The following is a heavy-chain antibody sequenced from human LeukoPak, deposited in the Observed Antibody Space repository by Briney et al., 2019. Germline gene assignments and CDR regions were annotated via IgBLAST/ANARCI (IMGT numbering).Heavy chain of an antibody. J-gene: IGHJ6*02. CDR2: IYSGGSA. Sequence: GGSLRLSCAASGFTVSSNYMSWVRQAPGKGLEWVSVIYSGGSAYYADSVKGRFTISRDNSKNTLYLQMNSLRAEDAAVYYCARASALGTVTSYYGMDVWGQGTTVTVSS. CDR3: ARASALGTVTSYYGMDV. CDR1: GFTVSSNY. V-gene: IGHV3-53*01. D-gene: IGHD4-17*01.